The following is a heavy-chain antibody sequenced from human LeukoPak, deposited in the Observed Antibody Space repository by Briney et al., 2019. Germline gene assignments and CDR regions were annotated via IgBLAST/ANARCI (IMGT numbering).Heavy chain of an antibody. CDR3: TTSPYYYDSSGYFRFDY. Sequence: GGSLRLSCAASGLTFSNAWMSWVRQAPGKGLEWVGRIKSKTDGGTTDYAAPVKGRFTISRDDSKNTLYLQMNSLKTEDTAVYYCTTSPYYYDSSGYFRFDYWGQGTLVTVSS. D-gene: IGHD3-22*01. CDR2: IKSKTDGGTT. V-gene: IGHV3-15*01. J-gene: IGHJ4*02. CDR1: GLTFSNAW.